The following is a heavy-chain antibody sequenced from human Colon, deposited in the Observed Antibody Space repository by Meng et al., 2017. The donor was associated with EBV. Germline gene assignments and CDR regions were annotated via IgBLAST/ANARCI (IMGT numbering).Heavy chain of an antibody. CDR2: IYHSGRT. CDR1: GGSISSGDYY. Sequence: QVQLQQWGAGLLKPSXTLXLTCTVSGGSISSGDYYWSWIRQPPGKGLEWIGEIYHSGRTNYNPSVKSRVSMSVDKSQNHFSLRLSSVTAADTAVYYCTTLYGDSISWGQGTLVNVSS. CDR3: TTLYGDSIS. J-gene: IGHJ4*02. V-gene: IGHV4-30-4*03. D-gene: IGHD4-17*01.